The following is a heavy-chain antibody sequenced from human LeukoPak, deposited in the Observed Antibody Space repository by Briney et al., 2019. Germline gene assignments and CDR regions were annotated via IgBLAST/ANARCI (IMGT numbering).Heavy chain of an antibody. V-gene: IGHV1-69*05. CDR2: VMPLFNTP. Sequence: SVKVSCKASGDTFNNYIITWVRQAPRQGLEWMGGVMPLFNTPNYAQKFQGRITIITDASTHTSYMELRSLRSEDTAVYSCARVDRHHFYMDVWGKGTTVTVSS. CDR3: ARVDRHHFYMDV. D-gene: IGHD1-14*01. J-gene: IGHJ6*03. CDR1: GDTFNNYI.